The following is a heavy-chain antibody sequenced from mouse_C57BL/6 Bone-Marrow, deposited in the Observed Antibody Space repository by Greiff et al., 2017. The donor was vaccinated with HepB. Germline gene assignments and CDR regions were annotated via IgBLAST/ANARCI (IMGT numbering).Heavy chain of an antibody. D-gene: IGHD1-1*01. V-gene: IGHV1-69*01. CDR3: ARDYCSSSYYYAMDY. Sequence: VQLKQPGAELVMPGASVKLSCKASGYTFTSYWMHWVKQRPGQGLEWIGEIDPSDSYTNYNQKFKGKSTLTVDKSSSTAYMQLSSLTSEDSAVYYCARDYCSSSYYYAMDYWGQGTAVTVSS. CDR2: IDPSDSYT. J-gene: IGHJ4*01. CDR1: GYTFTSYW.